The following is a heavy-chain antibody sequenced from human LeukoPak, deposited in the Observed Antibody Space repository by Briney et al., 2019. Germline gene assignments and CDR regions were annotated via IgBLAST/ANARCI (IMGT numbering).Heavy chain of an antibody. D-gene: IGHD6-13*01. J-gene: IGHJ6*03. CDR1: GYTFTGYY. CDR3: ARIRVGTYYMDV. V-gene: IGHV1-2*02. Sequence: GASVKVSCKASGYTFTGYYMHWGRQAPGQGLEWMGWINPNSGGTNYAQKFQGRVTMTRDTSISTAYMELSRLRSDDTAVYYCARIRVGTYYMDVWGKGTTVTISS. CDR2: INPNSGGT.